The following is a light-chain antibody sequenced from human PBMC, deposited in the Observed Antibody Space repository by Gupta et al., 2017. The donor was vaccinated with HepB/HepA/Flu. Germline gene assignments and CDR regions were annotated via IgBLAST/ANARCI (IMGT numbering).Light chain of an antibody. V-gene: IGLV2-8*01. Sequence: QSALTQPPSASGSPGQSVTISCTGTSSDVGGYNYVSWYQQHPGKAPKLMIYEGNKRPSGVPDRFSGSKSGNTASLTVSGLQAGDEADYYCSSYTGSNNWVFGGGTKLTVL. CDR2: EGN. CDR3: SSYTGSNNWV. J-gene: IGLJ3*02. CDR1: SSDVGGYNY.